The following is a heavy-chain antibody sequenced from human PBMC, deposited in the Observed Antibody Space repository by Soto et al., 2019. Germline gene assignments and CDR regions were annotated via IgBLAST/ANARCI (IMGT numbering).Heavy chain of an antibody. CDR2: IYYTGST. J-gene: IGHJ4*02. Sequence: SETLSLTCTVSGGSITNYYWSWIRQSPGKGLEWIGCIYYTGSTNYTPSLKSRVTISVDTSKNQFSLKLNSMTAADTAVYYCARHNYGSGSTYFDYWGQGTLVTVSS. V-gene: IGHV4-59*08. D-gene: IGHD3-10*01. CDR1: GGSITNYY. CDR3: ARHNYGSGSTYFDY.